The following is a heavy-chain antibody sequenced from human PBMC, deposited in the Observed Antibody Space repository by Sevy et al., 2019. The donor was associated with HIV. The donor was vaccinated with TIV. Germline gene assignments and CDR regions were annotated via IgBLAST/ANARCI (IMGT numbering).Heavy chain of an antibody. Sequence: SEMSLTCTVSGGSITSLYWNWIRRPPGKGLEWIANIYYNGHINYNPSLKSRVTLSLDTSKNQFSLRLSSVTAADTAMYYCAGENAWGRGYSWGQGTLVTVSS. V-gene: IGHV4-59*08. CDR1: GGSITSLY. CDR3: AGENAWGRGYS. J-gene: IGHJ4*02. D-gene: IGHD1-26*01. CDR2: IYYNGHI.